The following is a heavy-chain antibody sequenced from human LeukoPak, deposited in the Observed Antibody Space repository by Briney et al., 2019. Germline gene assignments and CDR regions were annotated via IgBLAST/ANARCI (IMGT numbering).Heavy chain of an antibody. V-gene: IGHV1-24*01. CDR1: GYTLTELS. CDR3: ATGDGSGWSNMDV. J-gene: IGHJ6*03. CDR2: FDPEDGET. Sequence: ASVKVSCKVSGYTLTELSMHWVRQAPGKGLEWMGGFDPEDGETIYAQKFQGRVTMTEDTSTDTAYMELSSLRSEDTAVYYYATGDGSGWSNMDVWGKGTTVTVSS. D-gene: IGHD6-19*01.